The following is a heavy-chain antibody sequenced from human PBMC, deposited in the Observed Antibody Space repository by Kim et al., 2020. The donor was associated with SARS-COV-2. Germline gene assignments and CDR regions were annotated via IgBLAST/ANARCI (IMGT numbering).Heavy chain of an antibody. J-gene: IGHJ4*02. V-gene: IGHV3-23*01. Sequence: GGSLRLSCAASGFTFSSYAMYWVRQAPGKGLEWVSGISGSGSGTFYADSVQGRFTISGDNSKNTLYLQMNSMRGEDTALYYCAKAPRRGSRYGYLDYWGQGTLVSVSS. CDR2: ISGSGSGT. D-gene: IGHD5-18*01. CDR1: GFTFSSYA. CDR3: AKAPRRGSRYGYLDY.